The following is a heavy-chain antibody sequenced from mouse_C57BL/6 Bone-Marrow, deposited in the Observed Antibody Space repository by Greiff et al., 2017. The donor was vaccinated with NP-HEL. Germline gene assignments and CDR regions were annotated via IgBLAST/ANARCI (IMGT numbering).Heavy chain of an antibody. CDR2: ILPGSGST. D-gene: IGHD1-1*01. J-gene: IGHJ1*03. CDR1: GYTFTGYW. CDR3: ARDYYGSSYYWYFDV. V-gene: IGHV1-9*01. Sequence: LEESGAELMKPGASVKLSCKATGYTFTGYWIEGVKQRPGHGLELIGEILPGSGSTKHNEKSMGKATSTADTSSNTAYMQLSSVTTEDSAIYYCARDYYGSSYYWYFDVWGTGTTVTVSS.